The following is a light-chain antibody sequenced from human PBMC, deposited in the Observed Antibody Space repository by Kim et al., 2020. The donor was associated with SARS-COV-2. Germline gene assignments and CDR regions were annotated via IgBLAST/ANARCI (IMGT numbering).Light chain of an antibody. CDR2: YRSNSDN. CDR3: AIWYSSTWV. Sequence: TCTLRSGINIDTYTMYWYQQKPGSLPQYLLRYRSNSDNQQGSGVPSRFSGSKDASTNAGLLLISGLQSVDEADYYCAIWYSSTWVFGGGTKLTVL. J-gene: IGLJ3*02. V-gene: IGLV5-39*01. CDR1: SGINIDTYT.